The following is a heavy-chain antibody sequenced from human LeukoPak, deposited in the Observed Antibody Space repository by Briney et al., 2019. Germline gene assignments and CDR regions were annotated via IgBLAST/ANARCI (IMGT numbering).Heavy chain of an antibody. V-gene: IGHV4-34*01. CDR1: GGSFSGYY. CDR2: INHSGST. D-gene: IGHD2-2*01. Sequence: SETLSLTCAVYGGSFSGYYWSWIRQPPGKGLEWIGEINHSGSTNYNPSLKSRVTISVDTSKNQFSLKLSSVTAADTAVYYCARGLRTSTRERHWFDPWGQGTLVTVSS. J-gene: IGHJ5*02. CDR3: ARGLRTSTRERHWFDP.